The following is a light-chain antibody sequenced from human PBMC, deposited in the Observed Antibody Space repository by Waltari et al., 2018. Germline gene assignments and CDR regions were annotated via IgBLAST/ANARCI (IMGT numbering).Light chain of an antibody. CDR2: EVG. J-gene: IGLJ3*02. V-gene: IGLV2-23*02. Sequence: QSALTQPATASGTPGHACTISCPGTSGDVGRSNPVPWYQQHPGKAPKLMIYEVGKRPSGISNRFSGSKSGNTASRTISGLQAEDEADYYCCSYAGAGTGVFGGGTKVTVL. CDR1: SGDVGRSNP. CDR3: CSYAGAGTGV.